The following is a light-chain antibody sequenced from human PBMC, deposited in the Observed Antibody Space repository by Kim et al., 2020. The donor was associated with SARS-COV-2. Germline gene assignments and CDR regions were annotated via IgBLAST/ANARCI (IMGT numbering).Light chain of an antibody. V-gene: IGLV2-14*03. CDR1: SGDVSGYEH. Sequence: GPTITIPTQVTSGDVSGYEHISCYQQYPGKAPNLMFYDVNHRPSGVSNRFSGSKSGKTASLTISGLQAEDEADYYCSSYTARTTLVFGGGTQLTVL. CDR3: SSYTARTTLV. J-gene: IGLJ2*01. CDR2: DVN.